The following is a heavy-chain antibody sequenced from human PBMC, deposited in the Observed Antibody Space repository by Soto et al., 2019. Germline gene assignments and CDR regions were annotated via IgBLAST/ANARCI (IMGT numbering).Heavy chain of an antibody. D-gene: IGHD2-15*01. V-gene: IGHV4-30-2*01. CDR1: GGSISSGGYS. Sequence: QLQLQESGSGLVKPSQTLSLTCAVSGGSISSGGYSWSWIRQPPGKGLDWIGYIYHSGTTVYNPSLKSRVTISVDSSKNQFSPKRRSVTPADTAVYYCARGYCSGGSCYYYSWFDPWGQGTLVTVSS. CDR2: IYHSGTT. CDR3: ARGYCSGGSCYYYSWFDP. J-gene: IGHJ5*02.